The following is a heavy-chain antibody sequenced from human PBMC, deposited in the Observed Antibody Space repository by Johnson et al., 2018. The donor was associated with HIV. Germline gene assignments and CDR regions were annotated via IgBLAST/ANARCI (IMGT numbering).Heavy chain of an antibody. CDR2: INSDGSST. V-gene: IGHV3-74*01. CDR3: ARDGRDLVTRGGFDI. J-gene: IGHJ3*02. Sequence: VQLVESGGGLVKPGGSLRLSCVGSGFTFSTNWMHWVRQAPGKGLVWVSRINSDGSSTSYADSVQGRFTISRDNAKNTLYLQMDSLGAEDTAVYYCARDGRDLVTRGGFDIWGQGTMVTVSS. CDR1: GFTFSTNW. D-gene: IGHD5-18*01.